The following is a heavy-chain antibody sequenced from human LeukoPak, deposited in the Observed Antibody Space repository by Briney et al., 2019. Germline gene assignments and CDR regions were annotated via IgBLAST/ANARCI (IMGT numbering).Heavy chain of an antibody. J-gene: IGHJ5*01. CDR3: ARGTPGLAKFRNWFDP. V-gene: IGHV3-48*03. Sequence: GGSLRLSCAASGFTFSSYEMNWVRQAPGKGLEWVSYISSSGSTIYYADSVKGRFTISRDNAKNSLYLQMNSLRAEDTAVYYCARGTPGLAKFRNWFDPWGQGTLVTGSS. D-gene: IGHD2-15*01. CDR2: ISSSGSTI. CDR1: GFTFSSYE.